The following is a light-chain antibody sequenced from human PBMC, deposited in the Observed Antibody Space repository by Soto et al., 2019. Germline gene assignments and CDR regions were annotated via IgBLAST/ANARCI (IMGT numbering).Light chain of an antibody. V-gene: IGKV3D-15*01. CDR2: GAS. Sequence: KVLGKSPATLCVSVGERVTLSCRASETVSTNVAWYQQKPGQAPRLLISGASSRATGIPDRFSDIWSGTDSTLIRGRPQAAVFVVDGCQSHVGSLPFGQGTKVDIK. CDR3: QSHVGSLP. J-gene: IGKJ1*01. CDR1: ETVSTN.